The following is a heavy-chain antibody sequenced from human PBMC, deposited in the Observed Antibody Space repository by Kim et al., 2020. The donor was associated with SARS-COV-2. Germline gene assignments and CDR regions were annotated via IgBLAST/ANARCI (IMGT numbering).Heavy chain of an antibody. J-gene: IGHJ4*02. CDR1: GYTFTSYA. V-gene: IGHV7-4-1*02. Sequence: ASVKVSCKASGYTFTSYAMYWVRQAPGQGLEWMGWINTNTGTPTSAQGFTGRFVFSLDTSVSTAYLQINSLQAEDTAVYYCARDSSVWYWDYWGQGTLVTVSS. CDR2: INTNTGTP. D-gene: IGHD6-19*01. CDR3: ARDSSVWYWDY.